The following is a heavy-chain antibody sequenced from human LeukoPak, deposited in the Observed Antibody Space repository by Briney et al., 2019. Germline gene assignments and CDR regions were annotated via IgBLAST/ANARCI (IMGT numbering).Heavy chain of an antibody. Sequence: SETLSLTCTVSGASIRTYYWNWIRQPAGKRLEWIGRIYSSGSTNYNPSLKSRVTMSVDTSKNQFSLQLSSVTAADTAVYYCSRGLRGRSGYYFDSWGQGTLVTVSS. V-gene: IGHV4-4*07. J-gene: IGHJ4*02. CDR1: GASIRTYY. CDR2: IYSSGST. CDR3: SRGLRGRSGYYFDS.